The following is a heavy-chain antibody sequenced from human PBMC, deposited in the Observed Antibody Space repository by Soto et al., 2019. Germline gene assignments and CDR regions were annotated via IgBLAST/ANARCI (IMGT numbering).Heavy chain of an antibody. J-gene: IGHJ6*02. D-gene: IGHD4-4*01. CDR1: GGTFSSYA. CDR2: IIPIFGTA. Sequence: QVQLVQSGAEVKKPGSSVKVSCKASGGTFSSYAISWVRQAPGQGLEWMGGIIPIFGTANYAQKFQGRLTITEEDSTSTAYMELRSLSSEDTAVYYCARELPNDYTLGYYYYGMDVWGQGTTVTVSS. CDR3: ARELPNDYTLGYYYYGMDV. V-gene: IGHV1-69*12.